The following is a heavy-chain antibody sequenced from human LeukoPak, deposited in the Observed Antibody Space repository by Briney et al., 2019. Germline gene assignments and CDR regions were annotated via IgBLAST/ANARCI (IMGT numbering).Heavy chain of an antibody. J-gene: IGHJ5*02. Sequence: PGRSLRLSCAASGFTFSSYAMHWVRQAPGKGLEWVAVISYDGSNKYYADSVKGRFTISRDNSKNTLHLQMNSLRAEDTAVYYCARGDSNLRAGGVNWFDPWGQGTLVTVSS. CDR3: ARGDSNLRAGGVNWFDP. CDR2: ISYDGSNK. V-gene: IGHV3-30-3*01. CDR1: GFTFSSYA. D-gene: IGHD4-11*01.